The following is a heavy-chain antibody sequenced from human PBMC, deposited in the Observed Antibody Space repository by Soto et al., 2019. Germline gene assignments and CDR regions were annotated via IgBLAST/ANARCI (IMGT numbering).Heavy chain of an antibody. Sequence: QVQLQQWGAGLLKPSETLSLTCAVYGGSFSGYYWSWIRQPPGKGLEWIGEINHSGSTNYNPSLKSRVTISVDTSKNQFSLKLSSVTAADTAVYYCARASIYCSGGSCYGPMGNCFDPWGQGTLVTVSS. V-gene: IGHV4-34*01. D-gene: IGHD2-15*01. J-gene: IGHJ5*02. CDR1: GGSFSGYY. CDR3: ARASIYCSGGSCYGPMGNCFDP. CDR2: INHSGST.